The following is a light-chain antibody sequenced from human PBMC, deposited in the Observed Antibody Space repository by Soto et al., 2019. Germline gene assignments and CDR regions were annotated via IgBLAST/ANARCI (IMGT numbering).Light chain of an antibody. CDR2: DAS. Sequence: DGQMTQSPSSLSASVGDRVTITCQASQDITNYLNWYRQIPGKAPKLLIYDASNLETGVPSRLSGSGSGTHFTFTISRLQAEDIATYYCQQYDNLPPDTFGQGTKLEI. V-gene: IGKV1-33*01. CDR3: QQYDNLPPDT. J-gene: IGKJ2*01. CDR1: QDITNY.